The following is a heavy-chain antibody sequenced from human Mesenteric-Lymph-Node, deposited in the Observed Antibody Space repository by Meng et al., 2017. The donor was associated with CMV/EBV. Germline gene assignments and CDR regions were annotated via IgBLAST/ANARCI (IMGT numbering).Heavy chain of an antibody. J-gene: IGHJ4*02. CDR1: GFSLTTSGVG. D-gene: IGHD4-17*01. V-gene: IGHV2-5*02. CDR2: IYWDDDK. Sequence: FSGFSLTTSGVGVGWIRQPPGKALEWLAPIYWDDDKRYRPSLKSRLTITKDTSKNQVVLTMTNMDPVDTATYYCAHPNDYGGSVDYWGQGTLVTVSS. CDR3: AHPNDYGGSVDY.